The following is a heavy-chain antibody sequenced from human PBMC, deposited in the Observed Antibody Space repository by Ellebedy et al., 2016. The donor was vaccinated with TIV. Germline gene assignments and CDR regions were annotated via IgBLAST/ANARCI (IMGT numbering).Heavy chain of an antibody. CDR2: INAGNGNT. CDR1: GYTFSSYA. V-gene: IGHV1-3*01. Sequence: ASVKVSCKASGYTFSSYAMHWVRQAPGQRLEWMGWINAGNGNTKYSQQFQGRVTITRDTSASTGYMELSSLRSEDTAVYYCARDPYQMATIRGYFDYWGQGTLVTVSS. CDR3: ARDPYQMATIRGYFDY. D-gene: IGHD5-12*01. J-gene: IGHJ4*02.